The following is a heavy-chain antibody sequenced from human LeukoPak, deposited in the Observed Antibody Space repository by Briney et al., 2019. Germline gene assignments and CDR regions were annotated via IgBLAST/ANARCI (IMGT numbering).Heavy chain of an antibody. CDR2: IYYSGST. V-gene: IGHV4-59*01. D-gene: IGHD3-10*01. Sequence: SETLSLTCAVYGGSFSSYYWSWIRQPPGKGLEWIGYIYYSGSTNYNPSLKSRVTISVDTSKNQFSLKLSSVTAADTAVYYCARARGSGSWSFDPWGQGTLVTVSS. CDR1: GGSFSSYY. J-gene: IGHJ5*02. CDR3: ARARGSGSWSFDP.